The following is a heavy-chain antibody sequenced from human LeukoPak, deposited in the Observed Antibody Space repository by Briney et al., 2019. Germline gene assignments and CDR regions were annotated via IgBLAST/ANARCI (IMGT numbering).Heavy chain of an antibody. Sequence: PGGSLRLSCAASGFTFSSYAMSWVRQVPGKGLEWVSAITGSGGSTDYADSVKGRVTISRDNSKSTLYLQMSSLRAEDTAVYYCAKGADVLIPAAGSLFDYWGQGTLVTVSS. V-gene: IGHV3-23*01. CDR2: ITGSGGST. CDR1: GFTFSSYA. J-gene: IGHJ4*02. D-gene: IGHD6-13*01. CDR3: AKGADVLIPAAGSLFDY.